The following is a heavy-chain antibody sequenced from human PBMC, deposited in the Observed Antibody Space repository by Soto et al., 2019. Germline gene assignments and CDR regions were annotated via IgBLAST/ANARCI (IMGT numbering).Heavy chain of an antibody. CDR2: INAGNGNT. CDR3: ARVKQWLVYNWFDP. J-gene: IGHJ5*02. V-gene: IGHV1-3*01. Sequence: VKVSCKAAGYTFSGDAVRWVRQAHGQRLEWMGWINAGNGNTKYSQKFQGRVTITRDTSASTAYMELSSVTAADTAVYYCARVKQWLVYNWFDPWGQGTLVTVSS. D-gene: IGHD6-19*01. CDR1: GYTFSGDA.